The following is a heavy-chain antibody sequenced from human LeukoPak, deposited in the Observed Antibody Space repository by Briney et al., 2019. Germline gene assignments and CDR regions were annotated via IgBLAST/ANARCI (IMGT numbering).Heavy chain of an antibody. V-gene: IGHV3-74*01. CDR1: GFTFSSYW. CDR3: ARGVSGTGPDI. Sequence: GGSLRLSCAASGFTFSSYWMHWVRQAPGKGLVWVPRIKTDGSSTDYADSVKGRFTISRDNAKNTMYLQMNSLRAEDTAVYYCARGVSGTGPDIWGLGTMVTVPS. CDR2: IKTDGSST. J-gene: IGHJ3*02. D-gene: IGHD5/OR15-5a*01.